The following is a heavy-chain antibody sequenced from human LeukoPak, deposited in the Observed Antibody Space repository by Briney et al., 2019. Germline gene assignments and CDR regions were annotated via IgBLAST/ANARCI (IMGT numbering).Heavy chain of an antibody. D-gene: IGHD5-18*01. CDR2: IWYDGSNK. Sequence: GGSLRLSCAASGFTFSSYGMHWVRQAPGKGLEWVAVIWYDGSNKYYADSVKGRFTISRDSSKNTLYLQMNSLRAEDTAVYYCARDKGRIQLWLRSDAFDIWGQGTMVTVSS. J-gene: IGHJ3*02. V-gene: IGHV3-33*01. CDR1: GFTFSSYG. CDR3: ARDKGRIQLWLRSDAFDI.